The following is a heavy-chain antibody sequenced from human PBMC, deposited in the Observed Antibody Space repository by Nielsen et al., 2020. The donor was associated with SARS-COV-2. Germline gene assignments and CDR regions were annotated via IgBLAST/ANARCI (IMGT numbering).Heavy chain of an antibody. Sequence: GESLKISCAASGFTFSSYGMNWVRQAPGKGLEWVSYISGSGSTIYYADSVKGRFTISRDNAKNSLYLQMNSLRAEDTAVYYCARAVTTVTIDFDYWGQGTLVTVSS. D-gene: IGHD4-17*01. CDR2: ISGSGSTI. J-gene: IGHJ4*02. CDR1: GFTFSSYG. CDR3: ARAVTTVTIDFDY. V-gene: IGHV3-48*03.